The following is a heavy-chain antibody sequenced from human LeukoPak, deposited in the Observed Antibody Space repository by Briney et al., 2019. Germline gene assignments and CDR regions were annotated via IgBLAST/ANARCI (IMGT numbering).Heavy chain of an antibody. Sequence: GGSLRLSCATSGFTFSTYGMEWVRQAPGKGLEWLAIIFSDGIRKYYADSVKGRFTISRDISRSTLYLEMNGLSAEDTAVYYCARASGPIKKNRFDQWGQGTLVTVSS. CDR3: ARASGPIKKNRFDQ. D-gene: IGHD1-26*01. CDR1: GFTFSTYG. V-gene: IGHV3-30*12. J-gene: IGHJ4*02. CDR2: IFSDGIRK.